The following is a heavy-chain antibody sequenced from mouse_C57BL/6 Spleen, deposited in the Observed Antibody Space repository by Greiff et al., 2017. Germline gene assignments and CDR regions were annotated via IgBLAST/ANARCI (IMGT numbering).Heavy chain of an antibody. CDR1: GYTFTSYW. V-gene: IGHV1-61*01. D-gene: IGHD3-1*01. CDR2: IYPSDSET. J-gene: IGHJ1*03. Sequence: VQLQQSGAELVRPGSSVKLSCKASGYTFTSYWMDWVKQRPGQGLEWIGNIYPSDSETHYNQKFKDKATLTVDKSSSTAYMQLSSLTSEDSAVYYCARSAPGPRYFDVWGTGTTVTVSS. CDR3: ARSAPGPRYFDV.